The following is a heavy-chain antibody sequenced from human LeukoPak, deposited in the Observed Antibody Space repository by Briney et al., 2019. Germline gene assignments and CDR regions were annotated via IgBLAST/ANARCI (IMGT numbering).Heavy chain of an antibody. J-gene: IGHJ4*02. D-gene: IGHD2-15*01. CDR3: ARDYCSGPKCYFIDY. CDR2: ITSSSTV. V-gene: IGHV3-69-1*01. Sequence: GGSVRLSCAVSGFTSDDYGMNWVRQAPGMELEWVSYITSSSTVYYAGSVKGRFTISRDNAKNSLFLQMNSLRAEDTAVYYCARDYCSGPKCYFIDYWGQGALVTVSS. CDR1: GFTSDDYG.